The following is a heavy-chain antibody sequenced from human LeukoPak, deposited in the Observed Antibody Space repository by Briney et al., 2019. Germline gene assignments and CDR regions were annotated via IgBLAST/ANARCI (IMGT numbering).Heavy chain of an antibody. D-gene: IGHD3-3*01. CDR1: GDSINGFY. CDR2: IYYAGRT. Sequence: PSETLSLTCTVCGDSINGFYWSWIRQPPGKGLEWVAYIYYAGRTTYNPSLKSRVTISVDTSKNQFSLKLTSLTAADTAVYYCARQGRFSYFGMDVWGQGTTVTVSS. V-gene: IGHV4-59*08. J-gene: IGHJ6*02. CDR3: ARQGRFSYFGMDV.